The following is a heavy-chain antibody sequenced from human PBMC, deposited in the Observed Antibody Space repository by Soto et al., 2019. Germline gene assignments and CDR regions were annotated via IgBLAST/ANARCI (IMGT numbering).Heavy chain of an antibody. J-gene: IGHJ4*02. Sequence: SGPTLVNPTQTLTLTCTFSGFSLSTRGVGVGWIRQPPGKALEWLALIYWDDDKRYSPSLKSRLTITKDTSKNQVVLPMTNMHREDTSTYYFAHCVSPRSPNYFDYWGQGTPVTVSS. CDR3: AHCVSPRSPNYFDY. CDR2: IYWDDDK. CDR1: GFSLSTRGVG. V-gene: IGHV2-5*02.